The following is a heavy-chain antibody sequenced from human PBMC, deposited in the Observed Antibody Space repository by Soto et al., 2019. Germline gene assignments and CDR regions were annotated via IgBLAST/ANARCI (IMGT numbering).Heavy chain of an antibody. CDR1: GYTFTSYG. CDR2: ISAYNGNT. V-gene: IGHV1-18*04. Sequence: ASVKVSCKASGYTFTSYGISWVRQAPGQGLEWMGWISAYNGNTNYAQKLQGRVTMTTDTSTSTAYMELRSLRSDDTAVYYCARDRRYDILTGYYNNDYWGQGTLVTVSS. D-gene: IGHD3-9*01. J-gene: IGHJ4*02. CDR3: ARDRRYDILTGYYNNDY.